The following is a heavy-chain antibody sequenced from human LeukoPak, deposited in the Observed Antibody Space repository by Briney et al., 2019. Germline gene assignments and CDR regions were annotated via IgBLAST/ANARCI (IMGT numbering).Heavy chain of an antibody. Sequence: ASVKVSCKASGYTFTGYYMHWVRQAPGQGLEWMGWINPNSGGTNYAQKFQGWVTMTRDTSISTAYMELSRLRSEDTAVYYCARKVYSSSWYYFDYWGQGTLVTVSS. D-gene: IGHD6-13*01. CDR2: INPNSGGT. CDR1: GYTFTGYY. CDR3: ARKVYSSSWYYFDY. V-gene: IGHV1-2*04. J-gene: IGHJ4*02.